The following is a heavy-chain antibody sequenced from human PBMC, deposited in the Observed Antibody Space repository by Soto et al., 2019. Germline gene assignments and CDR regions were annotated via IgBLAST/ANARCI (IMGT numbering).Heavy chain of an antibody. CDR2: IYYSGST. J-gene: IGHJ6*02. D-gene: IGHD6-19*01. CDR3: ARSGIAVAGTTYYYYGMDV. Sequence: QVQLQESGPGLVKPSETLSLTCTVSGGSISSYYWSWIRQPPGKGLEWIGYIYYSGSTNYNPSLTSRVTISVDTSKNQFSLKLSSVTAADTAVYYCARSGIAVAGTTYYYYGMDVWGQGTTVTVSS. CDR1: GGSISSYY. V-gene: IGHV4-59*01.